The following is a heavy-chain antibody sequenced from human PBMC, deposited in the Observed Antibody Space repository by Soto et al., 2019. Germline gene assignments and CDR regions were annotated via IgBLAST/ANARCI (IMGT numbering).Heavy chain of an antibody. D-gene: IGHD3-16*01. Sequence: GASVKVSCKASGYTFTSYGISWVRQAPGQGLEWMGWISAYNGNTNYAQKLQGRVTMTTDTSTSTAYMELRSLRSDDTAVYYCARSWFGHQVHWFDSWGQGTLVTVSS. CDR1: GYTFTSYG. CDR2: ISAYNGNT. J-gene: IGHJ5*01. V-gene: IGHV1-18*01. CDR3: ARSWFGHQVHWFDS.